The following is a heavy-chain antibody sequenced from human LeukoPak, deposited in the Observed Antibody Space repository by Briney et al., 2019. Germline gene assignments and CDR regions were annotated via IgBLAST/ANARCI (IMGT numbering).Heavy chain of an antibody. D-gene: IGHD4-17*01. V-gene: IGHV3-20*04. J-gene: IGHJ3*02. CDR2: INWNGGRT. CDR1: GFTFDAHG. Sequence: GGSLRLSCAASGFTFDAHGMGWVRQAPGKGLEWVSGINWNGGRTGYADSVKGRFTISRDNAKNSLYLQMNSLRAEDTALYYCARSNSAVTHAFDIWGQGTMVTVSS. CDR3: ARSNSAVTHAFDI.